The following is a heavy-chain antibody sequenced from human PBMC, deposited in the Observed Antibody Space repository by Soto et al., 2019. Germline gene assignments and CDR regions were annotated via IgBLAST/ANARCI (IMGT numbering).Heavy chain of an antibody. CDR1: GGSISSYY. V-gene: IGHV4-59*01. CDR2: IYYSGST. D-gene: IGHD3-10*01. CDR3: ARDPGYYYGMDV. J-gene: IGHJ6*02. Sequence: SETLCLTCTVSGGSISSYYGSWIRQPPGKGLEWIGYIYYSGSTNYNPSLKSRVTISVDTSKNQFSLKLSSVTAADTAVYYCARDPGYYYGMDVWGQGTTVTSP.